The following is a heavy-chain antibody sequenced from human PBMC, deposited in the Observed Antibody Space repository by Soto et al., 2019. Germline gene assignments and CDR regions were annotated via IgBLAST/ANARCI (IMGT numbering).Heavy chain of an antibody. D-gene: IGHD6-6*01. V-gene: IGHV3-21*01. CDR2: ISSSSSYI. CDR1: GITFSSYS. Sequence: PGGSLRLSCAASGITFSSYSMNWVRQAPGKGLEWVSSISSSSSYIYYADSVKGRFTISRDNAKNSLYLQMNSLRAEDTAVYYCARGRSSSSPSLYYSDYWGQGTLVTVSS. CDR3: ARGRSSSSPSLYYSDY. J-gene: IGHJ4*02.